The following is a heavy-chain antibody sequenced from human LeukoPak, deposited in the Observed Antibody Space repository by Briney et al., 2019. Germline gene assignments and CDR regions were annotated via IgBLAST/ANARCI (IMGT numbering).Heavy chain of an antibody. J-gene: IGHJ3*02. CDR2: INHSGGT. D-gene: IGHD3-10*01. CDR1: GGSFSGYY. CDR3: ARSDGYGLVGI. V-gene: IGHV4-34*01. Sequence: TSETLSLTCAVYGGSFSGYYWSWIRQPPGKWLEWIGEINHSGGTNYNPSLKSRVTISVDTSKNQFSLKLSSVTAADTAVYYCARSDGYGLVGIWGQGTMVTVSS.